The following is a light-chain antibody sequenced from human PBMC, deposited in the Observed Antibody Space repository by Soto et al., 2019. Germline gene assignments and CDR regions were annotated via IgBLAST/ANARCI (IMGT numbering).Light chain of an antibody. CDR3: QQFAISTT. V-gene: IGKV1-5*01. CDR1: QSVSSW. J-gene: IGKJ1*01. Sequence: DIEMTQSPSSLSASVGDRVTITCRASQSVSSWLACYQQKPGKAPSLLIFDASTLHSGVPSRFSGSGSGTDFTLTISSLQPDDFATYYCQQFAISTTFGQGTKVDI. CDR2: DAS.